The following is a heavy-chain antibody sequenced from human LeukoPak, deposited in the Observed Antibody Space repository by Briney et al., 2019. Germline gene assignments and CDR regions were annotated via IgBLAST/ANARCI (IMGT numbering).Heavy chain of an antibody. CDR3: ARAPSGYSSSWFDY. CDR2: ISAYNGNT. D-gene: IGHD6-13*01. V-gene: IGHV1-18*01. J-gene: IGHJ4*02. CDR1: GYTFTSYG. Sequence: ASVKVSCKASGYTFTSYGISWVRQAPGQGLEWMGWISAYNGNTNYAQKLQGRVTMTTDTSTSTAYMELRSLRSDDTAVYYCARAPSGYSSSWFDYWGQGTLATVSS.